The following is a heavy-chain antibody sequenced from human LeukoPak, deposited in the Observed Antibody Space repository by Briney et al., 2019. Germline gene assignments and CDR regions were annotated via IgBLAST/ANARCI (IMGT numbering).Heavy chain of an antibody. D-gene: IGHD3-22*01. CDR1: GFTFSDYY. Sequence: GGSQRLSCAASGFTFSDYYMSWIRQAPGKALEWVSYISRSSSYTNCADSVKGRFTNSRDNAKNSLYLQMNSLRAEDTAVYYCASGCISSGYFYWGQGTVVSVS. CDR3: ASGCISSGYFY. J-gene: IGHJ4*02. CDR2: ISRSSSYT. V-gene: IGHV3-11*03.